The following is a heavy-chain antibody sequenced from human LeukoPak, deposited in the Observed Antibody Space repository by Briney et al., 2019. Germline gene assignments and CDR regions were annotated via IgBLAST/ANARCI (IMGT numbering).Heavy chain of an antibody. D-gene: IGHD6-19*01. Sequence: GGSLRLACAASGFPFSKHWMLWLRQAPGKGLQSVSRINTEGTVATSADSVKGRFTVSKDNAENTMFLQMNSVRDEDTAVYYCATKQWLAPPPDSWGQGTPVTVSS. CDR2: INTEGTVA. CDR1: GFPFSKHW. J-gene: IGHJ4*02. CDR3: ATKQWLAPPPDS. V-gene: IGHV3-74*01.